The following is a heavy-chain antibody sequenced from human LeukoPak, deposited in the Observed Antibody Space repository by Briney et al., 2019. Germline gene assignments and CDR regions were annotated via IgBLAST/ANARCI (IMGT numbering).Heavy chain of an antibody. CDR1: GFTFSDYG. D-gene: IGHD2-2*01. CDR2: ISYDGSNK. Sequence: GGSLRLSCAASGFTFSDYGMHWVRQVSGKGLEWVAVISYDGSNKYYADSAKGRFTVSRDNSKNTLYLQMNSLRPEDTAVYYCAKSGCGNSNCYLNYWGQGTLVTVSS. J-gene: IGHJ4*02. V-gene: IGHV3-30*18. CDR3: AKSGCGNSNCYLNY.